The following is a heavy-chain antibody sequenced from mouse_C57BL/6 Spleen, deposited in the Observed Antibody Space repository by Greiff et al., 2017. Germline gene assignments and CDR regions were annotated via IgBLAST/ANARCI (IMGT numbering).Heavy chain of an antibody. Sequence: VQLQQSGAELARPGASVKMSCKASGYTFTSYGISWVKQRTGQGLEWIGEIYPRSGNTYYNEKFKGKATLTADKSSSTAYMALRSLTSEDSAVYFCARCDGKLYCYFDFWGTGTTVTVSS. CDR2: IYPRSGNT. CDR3: ARCDGKLYCYFDF. CDR1: GYTFTSYG. D-gene: IGHD2-1*01. J-gene: IGHJ1*03. V-gene: IGHV1-81*01.